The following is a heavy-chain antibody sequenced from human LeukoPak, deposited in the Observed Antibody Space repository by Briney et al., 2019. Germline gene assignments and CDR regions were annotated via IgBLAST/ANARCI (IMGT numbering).Heavy chain of an antibody. D-gene: IGHD6-13*01. J-gene: IGHJ3*02. Sequence: SQTLSLTCTVSGGSISSGGYYWSWIRQHPGKGLEWNGYIYFSGSTYYNPSLKSRVTISVDTSKNQFSLKLSSVTAADTAVYYCARGRQQLVAFDIWGQGTMVTVSS. CDR1: GGSISSGGYY. V-gene: IGHV4-31*03. CDR3: ARGRQQLVAFDI. CDR2: IYFSGST.